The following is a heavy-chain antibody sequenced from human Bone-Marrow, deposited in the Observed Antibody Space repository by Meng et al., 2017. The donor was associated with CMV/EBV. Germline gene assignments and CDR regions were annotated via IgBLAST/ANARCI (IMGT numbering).Heavy chain of an antibody. D-gene: IGHD3-22*01. CDR2: IYSGGSST. CDR1: GFTFSNAW. CDR3: AGDSSGYHLDY. Sequence: GESLKISCAASGFTFSNAWMSWVRQAPGKGLEWVSVIYSGGSSTYYADSVKGRFTISRDNSKNTLYLQMNSLRAEDTAVYYCAGDSSGYHLDYWGQGTLVTASS. J-gene: IGHJ4*02. V-gene: IGHV3-23*03.